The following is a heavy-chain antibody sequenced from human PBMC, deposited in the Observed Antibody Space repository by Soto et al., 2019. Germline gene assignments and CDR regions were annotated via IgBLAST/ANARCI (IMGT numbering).Heavy chain of an antibody. CDR1: GYTFTSYG. V-gene: IGHV1-18*01. J-gene: IGHJ3*02. CDR2: ISAYNGNT. D-gene: IGHD6-19*01. Sequence: ASVKVSCTASGYTFTSYGISWVRQAPGQGLEWMGWISAYNGNTNYAQKLRGRVTMTTDTSTSTAYMELRSLRSDDTAVYYCAREGTIIAVAGALNAFDIWGQGTMVTVSS. CDR3: AREGTIIAVAGALNAFDI.